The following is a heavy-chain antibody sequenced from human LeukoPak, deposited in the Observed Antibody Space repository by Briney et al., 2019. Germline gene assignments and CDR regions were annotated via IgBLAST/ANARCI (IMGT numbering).Heavy chain of an antibody. J-gene: IGHJ5*02. Sequence: ASVKVSCKASGYTFTGYYMHWVRQAPGQGLEWMGWINPNSGGTNYAQKFQGRVTMTRDTSISTAYMELSSLRSEDTAVYYCATDRVGSGSYYWFDPWGQGTLVTVSS. V-gene: IGHV1-2*02. CDR3: ATDRVGSGSYYWFDP. D-gene: IGHD1-26*01. CDR1: GYTFTGYY. CDR2: INPNSGGT.